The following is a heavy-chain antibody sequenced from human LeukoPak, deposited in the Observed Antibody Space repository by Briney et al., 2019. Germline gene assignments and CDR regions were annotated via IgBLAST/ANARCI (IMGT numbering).Heavy chain of an antibody. J-gene: IGHJ4*02. CDR3: ARDGELLGDFDY. CDR2: IYYSGST. V-gene: IGHV4-59*01. Sequence: PSETLSLTCTVSGGSISSYYWSWIRQPPGKGLEWIGYIYYSGSTNYNPSLKSRVTISVDTSKNQFSLKLSSVTAADTAVYYCARDGELLGDFDYWGQGTLVTVSS. D-gene: IGHD1-26*01. CDR1: GGSISSYY.